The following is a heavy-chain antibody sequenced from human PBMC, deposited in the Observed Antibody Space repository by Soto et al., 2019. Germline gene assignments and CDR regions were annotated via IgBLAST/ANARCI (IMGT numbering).Heavy chain of an antibody. CDR2: ISYDGSNK. CDR1: GFTFSSYG. D-gene: IGHD3-10*01. CDR3: AKEGGRGNYFDY. V-gene: IGHV3-30*18. J-gene: IGHJ4*02. Sequence: QVQLVESGGGVVQPGRSLRLSCAASGFTFSSYGMHWVRQAPGKGLEWVAVISYDGSNKYYAYSVKVRFTISRYNSKNTLYLQMNSLRAEDKAVYYCAKEGGRGNYFDYWGQGTLVTVSS.